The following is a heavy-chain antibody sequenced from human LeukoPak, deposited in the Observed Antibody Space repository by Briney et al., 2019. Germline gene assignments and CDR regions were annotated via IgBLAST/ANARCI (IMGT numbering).Heavy chain of an antibody. V-gene: IGHV1-69*01. D-gene: IGHD3-9*01. CDR2: IIPIFGTA. Sequence: SVKVSCKASGGTFSSYAVSWVRQAPGQGLEWMGGIIPIFGTANYAQKFQGRVTITADESTSTAYMELSSLRSEDTAVYYCARSYYDILGAFDYWGQGTLVTVS. CDR3: ARSYYDILGAFDY. J-gene: IGHJ4*02. CDR1: GGTFSSYA.